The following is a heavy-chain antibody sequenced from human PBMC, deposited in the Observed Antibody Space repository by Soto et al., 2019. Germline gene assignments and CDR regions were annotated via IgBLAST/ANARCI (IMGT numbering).Heavy chain of an antibody. CDR1: GYTFTSYY. J-gene: IGHJ4*02. V-gene: IGHV1-46*01. Sequence: ASVKVSCKASGYTFTSYYMHWVRQAPGQGLEWMGIINPSGGSTSYAQKFQGRVTMTRDTSTSTVYMELSSLRSEDTAVYYCARELLWFGELSPYFDYWGQGTLVTVSS. CDR3: ARELLWFGELSPYFDY. CDR2: INPSGGST. D-gene: IGHD3-10*01.